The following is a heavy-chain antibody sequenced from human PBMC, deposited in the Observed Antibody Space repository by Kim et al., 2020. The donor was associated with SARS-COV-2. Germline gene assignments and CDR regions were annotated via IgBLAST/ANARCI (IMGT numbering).Heavy chain of an antibody. J-gene: IGHJ4*02. Sequence: GGSLRLSCAASGFTFSSYAMSWVRQAPGKGLEWVSAISGSGGSTYYADSVKGRFTISRDNSKNTLYLQMNSLRAEDTAVYYCAKRISLHYYDSSGGFGYFDYWGQGTLVTVSS. CDR2: ISGSGGST. CDR3: AKRISLHYYDSSGGFGYFDY. D-gene: IGHD3-22*01. CDR1: GFTFSSYA. V-gene: IGHV3-23*01.